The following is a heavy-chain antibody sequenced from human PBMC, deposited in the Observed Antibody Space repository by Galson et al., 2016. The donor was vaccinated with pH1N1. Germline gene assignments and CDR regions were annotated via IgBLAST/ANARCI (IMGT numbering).Heavy chain of an antibody. CDR1: GDSVSSEIW. CDR2: IHYSGST. CDR3: AKGRHYGDSQPFDY. V-gene: IGHV4-4*02. Sequence: ETLSLTCIVSGDSVSSEIWWTWVRQPPGKALEWIGEIHYSGSTNFHPALGSRVAMSVDVSRNIFSLDLGPVTAADTAVYYCAKGRHYGDSQPFDYWGQGILVTVSS. J-gene: IGHJ4*02. D-gene: IGHD4-17*01.